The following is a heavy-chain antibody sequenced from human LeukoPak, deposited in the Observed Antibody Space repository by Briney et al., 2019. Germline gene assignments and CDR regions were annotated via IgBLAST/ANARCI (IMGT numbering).Heavy chain of an antibody. J-gene: IGHJ1*01. Sequence: SETLSLTCTVSGYSISSGYYWGWIRQPPGKGLEWIGSIYHSGSTYYNPSLKSRVTISVDTSKNQFSLKLSSVTAADTAVYYCASFPFDSPHWGQGTLVTVSS. D-gene: IGHD2-21*01. CDR3: ASFPFDSPH. CDR1: GYSISSGYY. V-gene: IGHV4-38-2*02. CDR2: IYHSGST.